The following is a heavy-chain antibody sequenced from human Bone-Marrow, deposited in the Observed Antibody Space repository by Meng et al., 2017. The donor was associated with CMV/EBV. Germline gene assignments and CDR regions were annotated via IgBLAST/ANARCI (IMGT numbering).Heavy chain of an antibody. V-gene: IGHV1-18*01. CDR3: AREKKGYCSSTSCYTTYYYYGMDV. Sequence: ASVKVSCKASGYTFTSYGISWVRQAPGQGLEWMGWISAYNGNTNYAQKLQGRVTMTTDKSTSTAYMELSSLRSEDTAVYYCAREKKGYCSSTSCYTTYYYYGMDVWGQGTTVTVSS. CDR1: GYTFTSYG. D-gene: IGHD2-2*02. CDR2: ISAYNGNT. J-gene: IGHJ6*02.